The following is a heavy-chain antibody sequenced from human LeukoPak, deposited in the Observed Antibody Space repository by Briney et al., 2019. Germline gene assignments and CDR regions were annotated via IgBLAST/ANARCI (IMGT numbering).Heavy chain of an antibody. J-gene: IGHJ4*02. Sequence: SETLSLTCAVYGGSFSGYYWSWIRQPPGKGLEWIGEIYHSGSTNYNPSLKSRVTISVDTSKNQFSLKLSSVTAADTAVYYCARDRWYYGSGSFLNYWGQGTLVTVSS. D-gene: IGHD3-10*01. V-gene: IGHV4-34*01. CDR3: ARDRWYYGSGSFLNY. CDR1: GGSFSGYY. CDR2: IYHSGST.